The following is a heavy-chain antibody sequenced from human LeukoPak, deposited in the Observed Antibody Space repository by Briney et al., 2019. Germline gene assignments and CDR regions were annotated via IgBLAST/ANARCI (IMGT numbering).Heavy chain of an antibody. V-gene: IGHV3-43*02. CDR2: ISGDGTNT. D-gene: IGHD6-13*01. Sequence: GESLRLSCAASGFNFDDYVMHWVRQPPGKGLEWISFISGDGTNTYYSDSVRGRFIISRDNSKNSLYLQLHSLTTDDTALYYCAKGLVPGSWYDDTRGQGTLVTVSS. CDR1: GFNFDDYV. J-gene: IGHJ5*02. CDR3: AKGLVPGSWYDDT.